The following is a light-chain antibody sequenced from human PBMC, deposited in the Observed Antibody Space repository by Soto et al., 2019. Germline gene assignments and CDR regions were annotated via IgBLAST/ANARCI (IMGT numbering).Light chain of an antibody. CDR3: QQYETSPPWT. V-gene: IGKV3-20*01. CDR2: GAS. J-gene: IGKJ1*01. CDR1: QSVSSTF. Sequence: EIVLTQSPGTLSLSPGERATLSCRASQSVSSTFLAWFQQKPGQAPRLLIYGASSRATGIPDRFSGSGSGTDFTLTINSLEPEDFAVYYCQQYETSPPWTFGQGTKVEIK.